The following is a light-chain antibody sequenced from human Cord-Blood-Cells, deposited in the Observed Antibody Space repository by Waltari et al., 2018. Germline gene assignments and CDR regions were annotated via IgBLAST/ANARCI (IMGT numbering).Light chain of an antibody. CDR3: QQYNNWPRT. Sequence: EIVMTQSPATLSVSPGERATLSCMASQSVSSNLAWYQQKPGQAPRLLIYGASTKATGIPARYSGSGSGTEFTLTLSSLQSEDFAVYYCQQYNNWPRTFGQGTKVEIK. J-gene: IGKJ1*01. CDR1: QSVSSN. V-gene: IGKV3-15*01. CDR2: GAS.